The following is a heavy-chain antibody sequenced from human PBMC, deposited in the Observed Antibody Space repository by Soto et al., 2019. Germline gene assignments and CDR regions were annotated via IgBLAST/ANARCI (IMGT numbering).Heavy chain of an antibody. V-gene: IGHV1-18*04. J-gene: IGHJ5*01. Sequence: QVQLVQSGGEEKKPGASVKVSCKASGYDFIGHGISWVRQARGQGLEWMGWINSYNGDTKYARKYQDRITLTKDKSTRRVYMELTSLRSDDTAVYYCAGGQWLKVAAVVGDKVDSWGQGTLVTVSS. CDR1: GYDFIGHG. CDR3: AGGQWLKVAAVVGDKVDS. D-gene: IGHD6-19*01. CDR2: INSYNGDT.